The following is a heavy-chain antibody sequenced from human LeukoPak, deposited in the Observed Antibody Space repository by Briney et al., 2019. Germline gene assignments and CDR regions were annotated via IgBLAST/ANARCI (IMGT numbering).Heavy chain of an antibody. Sequence: RAGGSLRLSCAASGFSFSTHAMRWVRQAAGKGLEYVSGISSNGGNKYYADSVKGRFTISRDNSKNMVYLQMGSLRPEDMAVYYCARGFCNVDSCFEGTFGYWGQGTLVTVSS. D-gene: IGHD2-15*01. V-gene: IGHV3-64*02. CDR1: GFSFSTHA. J-gene: IGHJ4*02. CDR2: ISSNGGNK. CDR3: ARGFCNVDSCFEGTFGY.